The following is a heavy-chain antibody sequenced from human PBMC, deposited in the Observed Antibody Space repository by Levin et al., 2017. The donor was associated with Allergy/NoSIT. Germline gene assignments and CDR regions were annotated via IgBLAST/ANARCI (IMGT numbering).Heavy chain of an antibody. D-gene: IGHD2-2*01. CDR2: IGTIYDT. V-gene: IGHV3-13*01. Sequence: GESLKISCAASQFPLRNYDMHWVRQPAGRGLEWVSSIGTIYDTFYSDSVRGRFTISRDNAKNSLFLQMDSLSDGDTAVYYCARQDKACPGGTSFYDAMDVWGQGTTVTVSS. CDR1: QFPLRNYD. CDR3: ARQDKACPGGTSFYDAMDV. J-gene: IGHJ6*02.